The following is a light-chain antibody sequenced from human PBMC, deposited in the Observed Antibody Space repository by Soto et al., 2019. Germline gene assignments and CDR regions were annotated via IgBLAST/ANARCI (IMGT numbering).Light chain of an antibody. Sequence: SYELTQPPSVSVAPGQTARISCGGNNIGSKSVHWYQQKPGQTPVLVVYDDSARPSGIPERFSGSNSGNTATLTISRAEAGDEADYYCQVWDSGSNHFVFGTGTKVTVL. CDR3: QVWDSGSNHFV. CDR2: DDS. J-gene: IGLJ1*01. V-gene: IGLV3-21*02. CDR1: NIGSKS.